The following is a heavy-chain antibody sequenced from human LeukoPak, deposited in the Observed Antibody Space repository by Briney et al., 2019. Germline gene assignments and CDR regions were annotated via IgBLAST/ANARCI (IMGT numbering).Heavy chain of an antibody. Sequence: TSETLSLTCTVSGGSISSGGYYWSWIRQRPGKGLEWIGYIYYGGSTYYNPSLKSRVTISVDTSKNQFSLKLSSVTAADTAVYYCARGRAEAGIYIDYWGQGTLVTVSS. CDR3: ARGRAEAGIYIDY. CDR1: GGSISSGGYY. J-gene: IGHJ4*02. CDR2: IYYGGST. V-gene: IGHV4-31*03. D-gene: IGHD6-13*01.